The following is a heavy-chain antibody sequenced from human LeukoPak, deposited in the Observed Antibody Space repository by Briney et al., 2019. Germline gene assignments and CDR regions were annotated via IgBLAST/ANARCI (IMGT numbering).Heavy chain of an antibody. Sequence: GGSLRLSCAASGFTFSSYSMDWVRQVPGKGLEWVSAISGSGGSTYYADSVKGRFTISRDNSKNTLYLQMNSLRAEDTAVYYCAKDGPSWLVPRMSDYWGQGTLVTVSS. CDR2: ISGSGGST. CDR3: AKDGPSWLVPRMSDY. J-gene: IGHJ4*02. V-gene: IGHV3-23*01. CDR1: GFTFSSYS. D-gene: IGHD6-19*01.